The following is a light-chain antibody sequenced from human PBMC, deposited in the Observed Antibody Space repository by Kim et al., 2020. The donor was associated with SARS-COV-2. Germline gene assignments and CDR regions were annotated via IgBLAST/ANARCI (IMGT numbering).Light chain of an antibody. J-gene: IGLJ3*02. CDR2: SNN. V-gene: IGLV1-44*01. Sequence: RVTISCSGSSSHIGSNTVNWYHPLPRTAPKLLIYSNNQRPSGVPDRFSGSKSGTSASLAISGLQSEDEADYYCAAWDDSLNAWVFGGGTQLTVL. CDR1: SSHIGSNT. CDR3: AAWDDSLNAWV.